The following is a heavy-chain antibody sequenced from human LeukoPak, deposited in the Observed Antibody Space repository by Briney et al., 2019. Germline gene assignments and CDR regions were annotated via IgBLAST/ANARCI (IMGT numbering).Heavy chain of an antibody. Sequence: GGSLRLSCAASGFTFSSYWMSWVRQAPGKGLEWVANIKQDGSEEYYVDSVKGRFTISRDNAKNSLYLQMNSLRAEDTAVYYCARDQGYYDILTGSVWGQGTLVTVSS. D-gene: IGHD3-9*01. J-gene: IGHJ4*02. V-gene: IGHV3-7*01. CDR2: IKQDGSEE. CDR1: GFTFSSYW. CDR3: ARDQGYYDILTGSV.